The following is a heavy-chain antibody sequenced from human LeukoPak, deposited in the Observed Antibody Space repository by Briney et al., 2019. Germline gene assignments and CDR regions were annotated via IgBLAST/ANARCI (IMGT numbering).Heavy chain of an antibody. D-gene: IGHD6-13*01. CDR3: ARGEYSSSWEEFDY. CDR2: INAGNGNT. J-gene: IGHJ4*02. CDR1: GYTFTSYA. Sequence: ASVTVSCKASGYTFTSYAMHWVRQAPGQRLEWMGWINAGNGNTKYSQEFQGRVTITRDTSASTAYMELSSLRSEDMAVYYCARGEYSSSWEEFDYWGQGTLVTVSS. V-gene: IGHV1-3*03.